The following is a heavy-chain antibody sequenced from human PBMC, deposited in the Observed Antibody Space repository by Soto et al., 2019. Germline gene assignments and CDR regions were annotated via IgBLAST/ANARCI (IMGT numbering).Heavy chain of an antibody. CDR3: ARGVVTARVFNY. D-gene: IGHD2-15*01. CDR2: IYDSGTT. Sequence: PSETLSLTCAASGGAISSGAYFWCWIRQPPGKGWEWLGHIYDSGTTYHNPSLRSRVTISVGRSKNQFSLRLSSLTAADTAVYFCARGVVTARVFNYWGRGTLVTVSS. CDR1: GGAISSGAYF. J-gene: IGHJ4*02. V-gene: IGHV4-30-2*01.